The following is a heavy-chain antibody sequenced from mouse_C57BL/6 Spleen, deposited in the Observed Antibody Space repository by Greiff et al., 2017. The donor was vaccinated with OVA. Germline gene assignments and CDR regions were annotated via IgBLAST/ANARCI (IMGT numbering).Heavy chain of an antibody. CDR2: ISYDGSN. D-gene: IGHD2-4*01. Sequence: EVQLQESGPGLVKPSQSLSLTCSVTGYSITSGYYWNWIRQFPGNKLEWMGYISYDGSNNYNPSLKNRISITRDTSKNQFFLKLNSVTTEDTATYYCARFYYYDEPPSYWYFDVWGTGTTVTVSS. CDR3: ARFYYYDEPPSYWYFDV. V-gene: IGHV3-6*01. CDR1: GYSITSGYY. J-gene: IGHJ1*03.